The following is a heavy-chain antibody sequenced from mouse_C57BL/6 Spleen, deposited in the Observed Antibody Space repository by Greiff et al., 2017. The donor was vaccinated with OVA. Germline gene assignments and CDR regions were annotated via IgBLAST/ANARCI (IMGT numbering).Heavy chain of an antibody. CDR2: ISRGSSTI. J-gene: IGHJ4*01. D-gene: IGHD2-4*01. CDR3: ARKDYYYAMDY. CDR1: GFTFSDYG. V-gene: IGHV5-17*01. Sequence: EVQRVESGGGLVKPGGSLKLSCAASGFTFSDYGMHWVRQAPEKGLEWVAYISRGSSTIYYADTVKGRFTIARDNAKNTLFLQMTSLRSEDTAMYYCARKDYYYAMDYWGQGTSVTVSS.